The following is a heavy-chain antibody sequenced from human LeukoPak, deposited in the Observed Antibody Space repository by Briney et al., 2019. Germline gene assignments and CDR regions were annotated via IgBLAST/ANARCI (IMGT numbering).Heavy chain of an antibody. D-gene: IGHD2-2*02. CDR2: FDPEGGET. CDR1: GYTLTELY. Sequence: ASVKVSCKVSGYTLTELYMHWVRQAPGKGLEWMGGFDPEGGETIYAQKFQGRVTMTEDISTDTAYMELSSLRSEDTAVYYCATVGYCSSPSCYKGWFDPWGQGTLVTVSS. CDR3: ATVGYCSSPSCYKGWFDP. V-gene: IGHV1-24*01. J-gene: IGHJ5*02.